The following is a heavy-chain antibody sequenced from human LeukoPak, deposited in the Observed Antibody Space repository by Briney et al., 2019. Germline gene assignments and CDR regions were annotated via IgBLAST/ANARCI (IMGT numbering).Heavy chain of an antibody. CDR3: ARTLVRGVGFNYYYYMDV. V-gene: IGHV7-4-1*02. D-gene: IGHD3-10*01. J-gene: IGHJ6*03. CDR1: GYTFTSYA. Sequence: GASVKVSCKASGYTFTSYAVNWVRQAPGQGLEWMGSINTNTGNPTYAQGFTGRFVFSLDTSVSTAYLQISSLKAEDTAVYYCARTLVRGVGFNYYYYMDVWGKGTTVTVSS. CDR2: INTNTGNP.